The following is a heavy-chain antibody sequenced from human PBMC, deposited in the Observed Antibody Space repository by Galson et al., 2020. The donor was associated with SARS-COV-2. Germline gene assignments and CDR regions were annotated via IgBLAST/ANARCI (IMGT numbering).Heavy chain of an antibody. CDR2: ISYDGSNK. CDR3: AREGLDASLRFDY. V-gene: IGHV3-30*04. D-gene: IGHD3-3*01. J-gene: IGHJ4*02. CDR1: GFTFSSYA. Sequence: GGSLRLSCAASGFTFSSYAMHWVRQAPGKGLEWVAVISYDGSNKYYADSGKGRFTISRDNSKNTLYLQMNSLRAEDTAVYYCAREGLDASLRFDYWGQGTLVTVSS.